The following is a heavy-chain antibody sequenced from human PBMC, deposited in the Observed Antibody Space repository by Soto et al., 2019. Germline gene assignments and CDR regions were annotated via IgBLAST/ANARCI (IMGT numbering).Heavy chain of an antibody. V-gene: IGHV4-59*08. D-gene: IGHD3-10*01. CDR3: ARQGFGPLHGLVDV. CDR2: VHHSWGS. CDR1: GGSISSYY. J-gene: IGHJ6*02. Sequence: QVQLQESGPGLVKPSETLSLSCTVSGGSISSYYWSWFRQSPGKRMEWIGYVHHSWGSSYNPSLQSQVAISLDTAKSQFSLKVTSVSATDTPVYYCARQGFGPLHGLVDVWGQGTTVNVSS.